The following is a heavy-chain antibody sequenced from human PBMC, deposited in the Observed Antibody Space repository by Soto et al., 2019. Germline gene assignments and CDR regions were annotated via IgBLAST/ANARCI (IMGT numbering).Heavy chain of an antibody. CDR2: ISGSGGST. CDR1: GFTFSSYA. CDR3: AKAGWWELLIHFDY. V-gene: IGHV3-23*01. J-gene: IGHJ4*02. D-gene: IGHD1-26*01. Sequence: PXGSLRLSCAASGFTFSSYAMSWVRQAPGKGLEWVSAISGSGGSTYYADSVKGRFTISRDNSKNTLYLQMNSLRAEDTAVYYCAKAGWWELLIHFDYWGQGNLVTVSS.